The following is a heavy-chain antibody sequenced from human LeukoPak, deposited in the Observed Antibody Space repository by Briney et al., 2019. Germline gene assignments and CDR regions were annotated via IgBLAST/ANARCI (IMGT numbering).Heavy chain of an antibody. J-gene: IGHJ4*02. V-gene: IGHV3-7*01. D-gene: IGHD7-27*01. CDR1: GFTFSNYW. Sequence: AGGSLRLSCAASGFTFSNYWMSWVRQAPGKGLEWVANIKQDRSEKYYVDSVKGRFTISRDNAKNSLYLQMNSLRAEDTPVYHCARVWGPFDYWGQGTLVTVSS. CDR3: ARVWGPFDY. CDR2: IKQDRSEK.